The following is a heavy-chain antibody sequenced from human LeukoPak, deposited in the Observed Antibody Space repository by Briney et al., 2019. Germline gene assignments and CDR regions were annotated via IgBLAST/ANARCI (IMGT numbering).Heavy chain of an antibody. Sequence: GESLKISCQGSGYTFTSYWIGWVRQMPGKGLEWMGIIYPGDSDTRYSPSFQGQVTISADKSTSTASLQWTSLKASDTAMYYCARRKGPGPAPTDDSFDMWGQGTMVTVSS. J-gene: IGHJ3*02. CDR3: ARRKGPGPAPTDDSFDM. CDR1: GYTFTSYW. CDR2: IYPGDSDT. V-gene: IGHV5-51*01. D-gene: IGHD2-2*01.